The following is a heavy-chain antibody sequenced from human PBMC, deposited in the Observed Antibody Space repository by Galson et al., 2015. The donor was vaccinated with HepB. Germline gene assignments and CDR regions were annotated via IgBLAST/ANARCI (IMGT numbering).Heavy chain of an antibody. J-gene: IGHJ4*02. Sequence: SLRLSCAASGFTFSTYDMHWVRQAPGKGLEWVAVIWYDGSEYYVDSVKGRFTISRDNSMNTLYLQMNSLRAEDTAVYYCARDGRITMVRGVIDYWGQGTLVTVSS. V-gene: IGHV3-33*01. CDR2: IWYDGSE. CDR3: ARDGRITMVRGVIDY. D-gene: IGHD3-10*01. CDR1: GFTFSTYD.